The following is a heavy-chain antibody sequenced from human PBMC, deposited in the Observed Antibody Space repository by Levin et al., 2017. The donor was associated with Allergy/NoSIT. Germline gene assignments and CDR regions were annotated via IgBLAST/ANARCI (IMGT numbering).Heavy chain of an antibody. CDR1: GYTFTSYG. J-gene: IGHJ4*02. Sequence: ASVKVSCKASGYTFTSYGISWVRQAPGQGLEWMGWISAYNGNTNYAQKLQGRVTMTTDTSTSTAYMELRSLRSDDTAVYYCARDGYYDILTGYHPGVVWGQGTLVTVSS. CDR3: ARDGYYDILTGYHPGVV. D-gene: IGHD3-9*01. CDR2: ISAYNGNT. V-gene: IGHV1-18*01.